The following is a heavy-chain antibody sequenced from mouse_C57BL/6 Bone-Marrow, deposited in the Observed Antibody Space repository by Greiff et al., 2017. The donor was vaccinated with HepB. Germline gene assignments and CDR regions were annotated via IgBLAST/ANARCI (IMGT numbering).Heavy chain of an antibody. CDR2: IYPVSGET. V-gene: IGHV1-11*01. CDR3: GRGEYFDV. Sequence: LQLQESGAELASPGASVTLSCKASGYTFTDYCMYWVKKRPGQGLEWIGRIYPVSGETNDNQKFMSKATLAVDRTSSTVYMELNGLTSEDPAVYYCGRGEYFDVWGTGTTVTVSS. J-gene: IGHJ1*03. CDR1: GYTFTDYC.